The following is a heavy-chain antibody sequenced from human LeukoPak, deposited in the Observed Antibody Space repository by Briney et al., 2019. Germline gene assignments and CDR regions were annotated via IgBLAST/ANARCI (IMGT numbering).Heavy chain of an antibody. CDR2: INHSGST. CDR1: GGSFSGYY. D-gene: IGHD4-11*01. Sequence: KPSETLSLTCAVYGGSFSGYYWSWIRQPPGKGLEWIGEINHSGSTNYNPSLKSRVTISVDTSKNQFSLKLSSVTAADTAVYYCAREDDYSNAPFDYWGQGTLVTVSS. V-gene: IGHV4-34*01. CDR3: AREDDYSNAPFDY. J-gene: IGHJ4*02.